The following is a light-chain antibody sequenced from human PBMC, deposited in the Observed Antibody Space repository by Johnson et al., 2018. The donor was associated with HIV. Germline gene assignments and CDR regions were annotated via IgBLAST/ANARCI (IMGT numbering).Light chain of an antibody. Sequence: QPVLTQPPSVSAAPGQKVTISCSGSSSNIGNNYVSWYQQLPGTAPKLLIYDNNKRPSGIPDRFSGSKSGTSATLGITGLQTGDEADYYCGTWDTSLSAGYGFGTGTKVPCL. CDR3: GTWDTSLSAGYG. V-gene: IGLV1-51*01. CDR1: SSNIGNNY. CDR2: DNN. J-gene: IGLJ1*01.